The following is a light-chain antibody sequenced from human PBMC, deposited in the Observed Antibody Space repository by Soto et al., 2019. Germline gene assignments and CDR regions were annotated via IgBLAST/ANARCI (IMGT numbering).Light chain of an antibody. CDR2: AVS. Sequence: EIVLTQSPDTLPLSPGERATLFCRASQTLSINSLAWYQQKPGQAPRLLIYAVSTRDTGSPDGFNGSGSGTDFDLTINSLEPEDFAVYYCQQSDGAPLTAGHGTKVDVK. J-gene: IGKJ3*01. CDR3: QQSDGAPLT. V-gene: IGKV3-20*01. CDR1: QTLSINS.